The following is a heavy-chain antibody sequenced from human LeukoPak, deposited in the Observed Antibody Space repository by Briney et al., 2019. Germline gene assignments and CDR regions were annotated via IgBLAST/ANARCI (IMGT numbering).Heavy chain of an antibody. CDR3: ARCRAAAIFDY. CDR1: GFTFSSYA. Sequence: GGSLRLSCAASGFTFSSYAMHWVRQAPGKGLEWVAVISYDGSNKYYADSVKGRFTISRDNSKNTLYLQMNSLRAEDTAVYYCARCRAAAIFDYWSQGTLVTVSS. CDR2: ISYDGSNK. J-gene: IGHJ4*02. V-gene: IGHV3-30*04. D-gene: IGHD6-13*01.